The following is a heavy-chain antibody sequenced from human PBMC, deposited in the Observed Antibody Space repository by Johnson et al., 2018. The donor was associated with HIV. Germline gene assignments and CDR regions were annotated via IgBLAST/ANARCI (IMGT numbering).Heavy chain of an antibody. V-gene: IGHV3-64*04. CDR1: GFTLSLFA. CDR2: INSDGGTT. Sequence: QMQLVESGGGLVQPGGSLRLSRSASGFTLSLFAMHWVRQAPGKGLEYVSGINSDGGTTEYVNSVKGRFTISRDKSKNTLYLQMNSLRAEDTAVYYCARDLVVRDYGDYTYRRGGAFDIWGQGTMVTVSS. D-gene: IGHD4-17*01. J-gene: IGHJ3*02. CDR3: ARDLVVRDYGDYTYRRGGAFDI.